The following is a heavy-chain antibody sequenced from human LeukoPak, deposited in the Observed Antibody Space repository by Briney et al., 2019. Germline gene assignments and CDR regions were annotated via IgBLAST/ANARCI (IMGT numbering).Heavy chain of an antibody. CDR2: IYTSGST. V-gene: IGHV4-4*07. D-gene: IGHD6-13*01. CDR3: AREGVAAAGRTLDY. Sequence: SETLSLTCNVSGGSISSYYWGWIRRPAGKGLEWIGRIYTSGSTNYNPSLKSRVTMSVDTSRNQFSLKMSSVTAADTAVYYCAREGVAAAGRTLDYWGQGTLVTVSS. CDR1: GGSISSYY. J-gene: IGHJ4*02.